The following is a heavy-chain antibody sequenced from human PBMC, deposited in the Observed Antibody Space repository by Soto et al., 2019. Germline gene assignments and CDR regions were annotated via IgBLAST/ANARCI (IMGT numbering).Heavy chain of an antibody. D-gene: IGHD3-16*01. Sequence: GGSLRLSCAASGFTFSSYSMNWVRQAPGKGLEWVSSISSSSSYIYYADSVKGRFTISRDDSKSIAYLQMNSLKTEDTAVYYCTRDRIRGYGMDVWDQGTTVTVSS. CDR1: GFTFSSYS. CDR2: ISSSSSYI. J-gene: IGHJ6*02. V-gene: IGHV3-21*03. CDR3: TRDRIRGYGMDV.